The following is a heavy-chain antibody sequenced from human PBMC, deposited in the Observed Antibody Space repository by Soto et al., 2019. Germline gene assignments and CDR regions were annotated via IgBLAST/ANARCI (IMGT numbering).Heavy chain of an antibody. CDR2: IIPIFGTA. D-gene: IGHD5-18*01. Sequence: SVKVSCKASGGTFSRYAISWVRQAPGQGLEWMGGIIPIFGTANYAQKFQGRVTITADESTSTAYMELSSLRSEDTAVYYCAREPGYSYGHSHYWYFDLWGRGTLVTVSS. CDR1: GGTFSRYA. V-gene: IGHV1-69*13. J-gene: IGHJ2*01. CDR3: AREPGYSYGHSHYWYFDL.